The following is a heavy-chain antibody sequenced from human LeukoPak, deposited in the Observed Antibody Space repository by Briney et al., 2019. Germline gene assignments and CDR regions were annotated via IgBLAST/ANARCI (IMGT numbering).Heavy chain of an antibody. J-gene: IGHJ4*02. CDR1: GGSISSSSYY. CDR2: IYYSGST. Sequence: PSETLSLTCTVSGGSISSSSYYWGWIRQPPGKGLEWIGSIYYSGSTYYNPSLKSRVTISVDTSKNQFSLKLSSVTAADTAVYYCARHARGYCSSTSCEIDYWGQGTLVAVSS. CDR3: ARHARGYCSSTSCEIDY. D-gene: IGHD2-2*01. V-gene: IGHV4-39*01.